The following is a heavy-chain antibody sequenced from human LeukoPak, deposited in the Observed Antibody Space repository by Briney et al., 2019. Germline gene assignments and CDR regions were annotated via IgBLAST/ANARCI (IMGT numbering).Heavy chain of an antibody. CDR1: GFTFSSYS. CDR3: ARESVPAAIRGWFDP. Sequence: PGGSLRLSCAASGFTFSSYSMNWVRQAPGKGLEWVSSISSSSSYIYYADSVKGRFTTSRDNAKNSLYLQMNSLRAEDTAVYYCARESVPAAIRGWFDPWGQGTLVTVSS. D-gene: IGHD2-2*02. V-gene: IGHV3-21*01. CDR2: ISSSSSYI. J-gene: IGHJ5*02.